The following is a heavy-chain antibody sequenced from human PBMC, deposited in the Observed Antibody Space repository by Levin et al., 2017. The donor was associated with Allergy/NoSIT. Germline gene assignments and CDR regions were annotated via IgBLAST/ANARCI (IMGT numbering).Heavy chain of an antibody. CDR2: VYYNGDT. V-gene: IGHV4-39*01. D-gene: IGHD4/OR15-4a*01. CDR1: GSSLSSSHFSSRHYY. J-gene: IGHJ4*02. CDR3: ARHNYGAGTDDTGGGWKLDY. Sequence: MTGGSLRLSCTVSGSSLSSSHFSSRHYYWGWIRQPPGKGQEWIGSVYYNGDTYYNSSLLSRVTISIDTSETQISLKLSSVTASDPPLSYCARHNYGAGTDDTGGGWKLDYWGQGRLVTVSS.